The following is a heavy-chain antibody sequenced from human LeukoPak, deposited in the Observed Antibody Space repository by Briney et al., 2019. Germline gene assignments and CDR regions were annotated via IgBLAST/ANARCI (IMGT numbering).Heavy chain of an antibody. J-gene: IGHJ4*02. CDR1: GDSISGTNW. CDR3: AREESADPRRVL. CDR2: MYHTGSS. V-gene: IGHV4-4*02. Sequence: SETLSLTCAVSGDSISGTNWWSWVRQSPGKGLEWIGEMYHTGSSNYNPSLKSRVTISVDTSKNQISLKLTSVTAADTAVYYCAREESADPRRVLWGQGTLVTVSS.